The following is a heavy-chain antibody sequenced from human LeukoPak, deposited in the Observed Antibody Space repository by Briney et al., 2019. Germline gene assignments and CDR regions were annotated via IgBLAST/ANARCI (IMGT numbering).Heavy chain of an antibody. Sequence: PGGSLRLSCAGSGFSFGDFPMTWVRRAPGKGLEWVGYIRAKAYGGTTEYAASVKGRLTISRDDSKRIAYLQMNSLQTADTGIYYCTRGSGRFEFWGQGALVTVSS. D-gene: IGHD2-15*01. V-gene: IGHV3-49*04. J-gene: IGHJ4*02. CDR2: IRAKAYGGTT. CDR1: GFSFGDFP. CDR3: TRGSGRFEF.